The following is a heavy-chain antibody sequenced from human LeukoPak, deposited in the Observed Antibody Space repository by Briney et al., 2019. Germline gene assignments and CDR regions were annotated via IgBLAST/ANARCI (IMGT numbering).Heavy chain of an antibody. J-gene: IGHJ4*02. CDR3: ARETYYYGSGSFCLDY. D-gene: IGHD3-10*01. V-gene: IGHV3-30*04. CDR2: ISYDGSNK. Sequence: PGGSLRLSCAASGFTFSSYAMHWVRQAPGKGLEWVAVISYDGSNKYYADSVKGRFTISRDNSKNTLYLQMNSLRAEDTAVYYCARETYYYGSGSFCLDYWGQGTLVTVSS. CDR1: GFTFSSYA.